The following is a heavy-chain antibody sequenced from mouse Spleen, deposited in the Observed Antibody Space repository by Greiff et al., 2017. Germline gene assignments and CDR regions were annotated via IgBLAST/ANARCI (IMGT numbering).Heavy chain of an antibody. CDR1: GYTFTSYW. CDR3: ARDYDEGGDY. V-gene: IGHV1-72*01. D-gene: IGHD2-4*01. J-gene: IGHJ2*01. CDR2: IGHNSGGT. Sequence: QVQLQQPGAELVKPGASVSLSCKASGYTFTSYWMPWVKQRPGRGLEWIGKIGHNSGGTKYNEKFKSKATLTVDKPSSTAYMQLSSLTSEDSAVYYCARDYDEGGDYWGQGTTLTVSA.